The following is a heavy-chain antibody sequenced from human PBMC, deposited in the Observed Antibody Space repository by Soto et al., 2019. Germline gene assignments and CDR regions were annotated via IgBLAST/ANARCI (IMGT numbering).Heavy chain of an antibody. J-gene: IGHJ6*02. D-gene: IGHD3-10*01. CDR3: AVTLSGTHAPNGMDV. V-gene: IGHV1-45*02. Sequence: SVKVSCKASGYTFTYRYLHWVRQAPGQALEWMGWITPFNGNTNYAQKFQDRVTITRDRSMSTAYMELSSLRSEDTAMYYCAVTLSGTHAPNGMDVWGQGTTVTVSS. CDR2: ITPFNGNT. CDR1: GYTFTYRY.